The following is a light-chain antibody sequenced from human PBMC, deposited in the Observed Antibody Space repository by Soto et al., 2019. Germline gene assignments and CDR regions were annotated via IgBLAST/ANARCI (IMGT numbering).Light chain of an antibody. CDR3: QQRSNWPPIFT. V-gene: IGKV3-11*01. CDR2: GAS. Sequence: EIVLTQSPATLSLSPGERATLSCRASQTVNNYLAWYQQKPGQAPRLLIYGASNRATGVPARFSGRGSGTDFTLSITSLEPEDFAVYYCQQRSNWPPIFTFGPGTKVDVK. J-gene: IGKJ3*01. CDR1: QTVNNY.